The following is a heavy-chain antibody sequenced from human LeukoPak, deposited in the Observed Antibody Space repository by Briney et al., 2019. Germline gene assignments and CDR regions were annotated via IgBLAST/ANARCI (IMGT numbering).Heavy chain of an antibody. Sequence: GGSLRLSCAASGFTFSSYWMSWVRQAPGKGLEWVANIKQDGSEKHYVDSVKGRFTISRDNAKNSLYLQMNSLRAEDTAVYYCAKVRVQDVLLWFGESHPVQRGQGTLVTVSS. CDR1: GFTFSSYW. J-gene: IGHJ4*02. V-gene: IGHV3-7*01. CDR3: AKVRVQDVLLWFGESHPVQ. CDR2: IKQDGSEK. D-gene: IGHD3-10*01.